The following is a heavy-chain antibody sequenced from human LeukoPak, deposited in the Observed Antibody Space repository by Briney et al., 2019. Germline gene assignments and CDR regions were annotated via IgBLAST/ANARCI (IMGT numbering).Heavy chain of an antibody. CDR1: GYTFTSYG. V-gene: IGHV1-18*01. Sequence: GASVKVSCKASGYTFTSYGISWVRHAPGQGLEWMGWISAYNGNTNYAQKLQGRVTMTTDTSTSTAYMELSSLRSEDTAVYYCARGPKAYYFDSSGYVFDYWGQGTLVTVSS. D-gene: IGHD3-22*01. J-gene: IGHJ4*02. CDR2: ISAYNGNT. CDR3: ARGPKAYYFDSSGYVFDY.